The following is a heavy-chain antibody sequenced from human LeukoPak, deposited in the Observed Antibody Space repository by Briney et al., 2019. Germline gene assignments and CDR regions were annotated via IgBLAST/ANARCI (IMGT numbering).Heavy chain of an antibody. V-gene: IGHV1-69*05. J-gene: IGHJ4*02. D-gene: IGHD1-26*01. Sequence: SVKLSCKASRGTFSSYAISWVPQAPGHGLEWMGGIIPIFGTANYAQKFQGRVTITTDESTSTAYMELSSLRSEDTAVYYCARDRGGSYRAYFDYWGQGTLVTVSS. CDR1: RGTFSSYA. CDR2: IIPIFGTA. CDR3: ARDRGGSYRAYFDY.